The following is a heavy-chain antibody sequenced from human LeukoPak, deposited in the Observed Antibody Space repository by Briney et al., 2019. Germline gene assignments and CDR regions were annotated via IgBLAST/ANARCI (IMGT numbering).Heavy chain of an antibody. CDR2: IGIDSGNT. CDR1: GFPFIEYS. V-gene: IGHV3-48*01. D-gene: IGHD1-1*01. Sequence: GGSLRLSCTASGFPFIEYSMNSVRQVPGKGLEWLSYIGIDSGNTKYADSVRGRFTISADKAKNSLYLQMNSLRVEDTAVYYCARDHNYAFDNWGQGTLVSVAS. J-gene: IGHJ4*02. CDR3: ARDHNYAFDN.